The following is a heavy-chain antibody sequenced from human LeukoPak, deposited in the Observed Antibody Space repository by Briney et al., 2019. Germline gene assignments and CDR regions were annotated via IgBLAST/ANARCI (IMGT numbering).Heavy chain of an antibody. CDR2: ISYSGRT. D-gene: IGHD1-26*01. CDR1: GGSISSSNYY. V-gene: IGHV4-39*02. Sequence: SETPSPTCTVSGGSISSSNYYWGWIRQSPGKGLEWIGSISYSGRTHYNPSLKSRVSISVDTSNNHFSLKLASVTAADTSVFYCARLVGVTDYFDYWGQGTQVTVSS. J-gene: IGHJ4*02. CDR3: ARLVGVTDYFDY.